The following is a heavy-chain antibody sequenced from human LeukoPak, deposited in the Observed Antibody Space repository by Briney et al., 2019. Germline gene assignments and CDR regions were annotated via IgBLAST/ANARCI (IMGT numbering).Heavy chain of an antibody. V-gene: IGHV1-2*06. J-gene: IGHJ4*02. CDR1: GYTFTGCY. CDR2: INPNSGGT. Sequence: ASVKVSCKASGYTFTGCYMHWVRQAPGQGLEWMGRINPNSGGTNYAQKFQGRVTMTRDTSISTAYMELSRLRSDDTAVYYCARDLPLSSSEDYWGQGTLVTVSS. D-gene: IGHD6-13*01. CDR3: ARDLPLSSSEDY.